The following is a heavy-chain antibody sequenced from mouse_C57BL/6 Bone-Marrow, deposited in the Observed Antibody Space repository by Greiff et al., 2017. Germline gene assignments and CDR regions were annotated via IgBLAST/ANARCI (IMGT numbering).Heavy chain of an antibody. Sequence: EVKLMESGGDLVKPGGSLKLSCAASGFTFSSYGMSWVRQTPAKRLEWVATISSGGSYTYYPDSVKGRFTISRDNAKNTLYLQMSSLKSEDTAMYYCARHCYGSSFDYWGQGTTLTVSS. CDR2: ISSGGSYT. D-gene: IGHD1-1*01. J-gene: IGHJ2*01. CDR3: ARHCYGSSFDY. V-gene: IGHV5-6*01. CDR1: GFTFSSYG.